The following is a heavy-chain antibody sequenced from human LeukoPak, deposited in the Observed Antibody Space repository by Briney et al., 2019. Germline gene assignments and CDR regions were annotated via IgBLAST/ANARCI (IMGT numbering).Heavy chain of an antibody. CDR2: IRYDGSNK. J-gene: IGHJ4*02. CDR1: GFTFSSYG. CDR3: AKDPYGSGSYYISYYFDY. Sequence: GGPLRLSCAASGFTFSSYGMHWVRQAPGKGLEWVAFIRYDGSNKYYADSVKGRFTISRDNSKNTLYLQMNSLRAEDTAVYYCAKDPYGSGSYYISYYFDYWGQGTLVTVSS. V-gene: IGHV3-30*02. D-gene: IGHD3-10*01.